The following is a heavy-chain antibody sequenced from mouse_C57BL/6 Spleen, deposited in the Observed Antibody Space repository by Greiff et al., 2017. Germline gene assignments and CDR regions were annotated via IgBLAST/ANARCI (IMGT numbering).Heavy chain of an antibody. Sequence: QVQLQQSGAELMKPGASVKLSCKATGYTFTGYWIEWVKQRPGHGLEWIGEILPGSGSTNYNEKFKGKATFTADTSSNTAYMQLSSLTSEDSAIYYCARYPHCYYGSSSYYIDYWGQGTTLTVSS. CDR2: ILPGSGST. CDR1: GYTFTGYW. D-gene: IGHD1-1*01. V-gene: IGHV1-9*01. CDR3: ARYPHCYYGSSSYYIDY. J-gene: IGHJ2*01.